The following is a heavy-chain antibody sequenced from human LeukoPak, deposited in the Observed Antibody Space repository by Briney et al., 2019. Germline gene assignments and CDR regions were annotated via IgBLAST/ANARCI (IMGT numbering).Heavy chain of an antibody. CDR3: ARGWVAAAGFDY. Sequence: SETLSLTCAVYGGSFSGYYWSWIRQPPGKGLGWIGEINHSGSTNYNPSLKSRVTISVDTSKNQFSLELSSVTAADTAVYYCARGWVAAAGFDYWGQGTLVTVSS. D-gene: IGHD6-13*01. CDR1: GGSFSGYY. CDR2: INHSGST. V-gene: IGHV4-34*01. J-gene: IGHJ4*02.